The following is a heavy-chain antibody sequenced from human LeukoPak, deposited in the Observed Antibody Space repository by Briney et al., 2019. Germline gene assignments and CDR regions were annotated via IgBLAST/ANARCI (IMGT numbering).Heavy chain of an antibody. CDR2: INHSGST. V-gene: IGHV4-39*01. CDR1: GVSISSSNSY. CDR3: ARHGRGIVVVSSRSRWFDP. J-gene: IGHJ5*02. Sequence: SETLSLTCTVSGVSISSSNSYWGWIRQPPGKGLEWIGEINHSGSTNYNPSLKSRVTISVDTSKNQFSLKLSSVTAADTAVYYCARHGRGIVVVSSRSRWFDPWGQGTLVTVSS. D-gene: IGHD2-21*01.